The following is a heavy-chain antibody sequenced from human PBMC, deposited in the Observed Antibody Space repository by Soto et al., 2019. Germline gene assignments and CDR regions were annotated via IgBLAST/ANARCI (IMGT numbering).Heavy chain of an antibody. D-gene: IGHD1-26*01. Sequence: QITLKESGPTLVKPTQTLTLTCTFSGFSLPTDRVGVGWIRQPPGKALEWLAVIYWDDSKTYRPSLKSRLTITKDTSKNQVALTMTEMDTLDTATYYCAHAYGGRSLYWGQGTLVTVSS. CDR3: AHAYGGRSLY. J-gene: IGHJ4*02. CDR1: GFSLPTDRVG. V-gene: IGHV2-5*02. CDR2: IYWDDSK.